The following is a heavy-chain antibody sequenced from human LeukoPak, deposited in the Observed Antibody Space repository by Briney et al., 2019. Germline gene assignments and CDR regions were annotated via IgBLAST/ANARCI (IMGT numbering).Heavy chain of an antibody. CDR1: GYTFTSYD. J-gene: IGHJ6*03. V-gene: IGHV1-8*01. CDR2: MNPNSGNT. CDR3: ARGAIHYYYYYYMDV. Sequence: GASVKVSCKASGYTFTSYDINWVRQATGQGLEWMGWMNPNSGNTGYAQKFQGRVTMTRDTSISTAYMELSRLRSDDTAVYYCARGAIHYYYYYYMDVWGKGTTVTVSS.